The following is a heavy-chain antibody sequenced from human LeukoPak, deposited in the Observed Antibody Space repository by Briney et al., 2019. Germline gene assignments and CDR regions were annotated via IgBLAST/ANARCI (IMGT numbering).Heavy chain of an antibody. V-gene: IGHV3-9*01. CDR1: GFTFDDYA. CDR2: ISWNSGSI. D-gene: IGHD3-22*01. CDR3: AKDNYYDSSGYYEGDY. J-gene: IGHJ4*02. Sequence: QSGGSLRLSCAASGFTFDDYAMHWVRQAPGKGLEWVSGISWNSGSIGYADSVKGRFTISRDNSKNTLYLQMNSLRAEDTAVYYCAKDNYYDSSGYYEGDYWGQGTLVTVSS.